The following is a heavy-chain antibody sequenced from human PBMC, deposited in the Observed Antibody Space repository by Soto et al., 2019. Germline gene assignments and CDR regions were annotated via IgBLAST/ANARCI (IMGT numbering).Heavy chain of an antibody. V-gene: IGHV1-69*13. D-gene: IGHD2-2*01. CDR3: ARQNSDIVVLPAARMGYYYYGMDV. CDR2: IIPIFGTA. J-gene: IGHJ6*02. Sequence: ASVRVSCKASGGTFSSYAISWVRQAPGQGLEWMGGIIPIFGTANYAQELQGGVTITADEYXRTAYMELSSLRSEDTAVYYCARQNSDIVVLPAARMGYYYYGMDVWAQGTTVTVSS. CDR1: GGTFSSYA.